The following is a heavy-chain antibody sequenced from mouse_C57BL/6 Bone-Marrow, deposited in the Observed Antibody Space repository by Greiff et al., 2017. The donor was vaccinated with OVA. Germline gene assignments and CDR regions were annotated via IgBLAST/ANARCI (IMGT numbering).Heavy chain of an antibody. CDR1: GYSFTGYY. V-gene: IGHV1-42*01. CDR2: INPSTGGT. CDR3: ARYGGSSYEDYFDY. J-gene: IGHJ2*01. D-gene: IGHD1-1*01. Sequence: VQLQQSGPELVKPGASVKIYCKASGYSFTGYYMNWVKQSPEKSLEWIGEINPSTGGTTYNQKFKAKATLTVDKSSSTAYMQLKSLTSEDSAVYYCARYGGSSYEDYFDYWGQGTTLTVSS.